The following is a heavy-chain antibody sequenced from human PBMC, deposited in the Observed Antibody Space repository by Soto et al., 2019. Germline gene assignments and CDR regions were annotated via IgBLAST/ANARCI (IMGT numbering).Heavy chain of an antibody. J-gene: IGHJ4*02. CDR2: IRSKANSYAT. CDR3: TRHGSSGGY. CDR1: GFTFSGSA. D-gene: IGHD6-19*01. Sequence: GSLRLSCAASGFTFSGSAMHWVRQASGKGLEWVGRIRSKANSYATAYAASVKGRFTISRDDSKNTAYLQMNSLKTEDTAVYYCTRHGSSGGYWGQGTLVTVSS. V-gene: IGHV3-73*01.